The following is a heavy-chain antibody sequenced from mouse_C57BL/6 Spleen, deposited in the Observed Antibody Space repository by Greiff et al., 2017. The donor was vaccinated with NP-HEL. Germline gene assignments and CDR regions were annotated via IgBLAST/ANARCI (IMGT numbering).Heavy chain of an antibody. CDR2: INPSTGGT. CDR3: AGWGN. V-gene: IGHV1-42*01. Sequence: VQLQQSGPELVKPGASVKISCKASGYSFTGYYMNWVKQSPEKSLEWIGEINPSTGGTTYNQKFKAKATLTVDKSSSTAYMQLKSLTSEDSAVYHCAGWGNWGQGTLVTVSA. CDR1: GYSFTGYY. J-gene: IGHJ3*01.